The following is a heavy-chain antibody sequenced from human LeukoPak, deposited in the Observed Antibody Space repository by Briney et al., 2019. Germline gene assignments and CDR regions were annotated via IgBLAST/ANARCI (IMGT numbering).Heavy chain of an antibody. D-gene: IGHD3-3*01. CDR3: ARDKGTIFGVVTKLAGFDL. J-gene: IGHJ2*01. V-gene: IGHV4-59*01. CDR1: GGSISSYY. Sequence: SETLSLTCTVSGGSISSYYWSWIRQPPGKGLEWIGYIYYSGSTNYNPSLKSRATISVDTSKNQFSLKLRSVTAADTAVYYCARDKGTIFGVVTKLAGFDLWGRGTLVTVSS. CDR2: IYYSGST.